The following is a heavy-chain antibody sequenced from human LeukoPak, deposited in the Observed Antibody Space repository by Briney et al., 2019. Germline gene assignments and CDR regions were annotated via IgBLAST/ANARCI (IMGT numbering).Heavy chain of an antibody. J-gene: IGHJ5*02. CDR1: GGSISSGGYY. D-gene: IGHD2-2*01. CDR2: IYYSGST. Sequence: SETLSLTCTVSGGSISSGGYYWSWIRQHPGKGLEWIGYIYYSGSTYYNPSLKSRVTISVDTSKNQFSLKLSSVTAADTAVYYCARGEGYCSSTSCYPFDPWGQGTLVTVSS. V-gene: IGHV4-31*03. CDR3: ARGEGYCSSTSCYPFDP.